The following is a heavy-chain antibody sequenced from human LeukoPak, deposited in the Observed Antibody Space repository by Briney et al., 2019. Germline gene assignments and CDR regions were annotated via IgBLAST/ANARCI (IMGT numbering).Heavy chain of an antibody. V-gene: IGHV3-15*01. J-gene: IGHJ3*02. CDR2: IKSKTDGCTT. CDR1: GFTFSNAW. D-gene: IGHD3-16*01. Sequence: GGSLRLSCAASGFTFSNAWMSWVRQAPGKGVEWVGRIKSKTDGCTTDYAAPVKGRFTISRDDSKNTLYLQMNSLKTEDTAVYYCTTGLSVGGAFDIWGQGTMVTVSS. CDR3: TTGLSVGGAFDI.